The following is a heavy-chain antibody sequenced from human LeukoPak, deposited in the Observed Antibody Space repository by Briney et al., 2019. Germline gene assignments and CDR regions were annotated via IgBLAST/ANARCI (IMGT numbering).Heavy chain of an antibody. Sequence: GRSLRLSCAASGFTLSGYGMHWVRQAPGKGLECVALISNDGSNKNYADSVKGRFTISRDNSKNTLYLQMDSLRAEDTAVYYCARDWARGDSYYVDYWGQGTLVTVSS. CDR1: GFTLSGYG. V-gene: IGHV3-30*03. J-gene: IGHJ4*02. D-gene: IGHD2-21*02. CDR2: ISNDGSNK. CDR3: ARDWARGDSYYVDY.